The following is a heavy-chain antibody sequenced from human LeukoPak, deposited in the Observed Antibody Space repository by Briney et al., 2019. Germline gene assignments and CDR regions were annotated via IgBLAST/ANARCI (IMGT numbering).Heavy chain of an antibody. J-gene: IGHJ4*02. Sequence: GGSLRLSCAASGFTFSSYEMNWVRQAPGKGLEWVSYISSSGSTMYYADSVKGRFTISRDNSKNTLFLQMNSLRAEDTAVYYCARVRGGCSGDNCYSDYWGQGTLVTVSS. V-gene: IGHV3-48*03. CDR3: ARVRGGCSGDNCYSDY. CDR1: GFTFSSYE. D-gene: IGHD2-15*01. CDR2: ISSSGSTM.